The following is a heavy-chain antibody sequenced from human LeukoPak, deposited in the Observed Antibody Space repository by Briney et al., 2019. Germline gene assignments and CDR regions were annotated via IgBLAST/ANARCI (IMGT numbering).Heavy chain of an antibody. D-gene: IGHD5-18*01. Sequence: GGSLRLSCAASGFTFSSYWMSWVRQAPGKGLEWVANIKQDGSEKYYVDSVKGRFTISRDYAKNSLYLQMNSLRDEDTAVYYCARSQNTAMVTSWVGEVDYWGQGTLVTVSS. V-gene: IGHV3-7*01. CDR3: ARSQNTAMVTSWVGEVDY. J-gene: IGHJ4*02. CDR2: IKQDGSEK. CDR1: GFTFSSYW.